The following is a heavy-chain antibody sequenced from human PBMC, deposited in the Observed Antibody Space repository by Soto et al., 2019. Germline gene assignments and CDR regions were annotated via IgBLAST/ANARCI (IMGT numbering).Heavy chain of an antibody. Sequence: QVQLVQSGGGVVQPGRSLRLSCAASGFTFSDYGMHWVRPAPGKGLEWVALVWYDGTNKYYADSVKGRFTISRDNSKNTLYLQMNSLRAEDTALYYCARPLGGNEMRYFALWGRGTLVTVSS. V-gene: IGHV3-33*01. CDR1: GFTFSDYG. CDR3: ARPLGGNEMRYFAL. D-gene: IGHD2-15*01. J-gene: IGHJ2*01. CDR2: VWYDGTNK.